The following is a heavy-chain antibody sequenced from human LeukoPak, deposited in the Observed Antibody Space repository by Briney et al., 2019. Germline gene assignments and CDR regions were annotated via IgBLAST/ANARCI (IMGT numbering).Heavy chain of an antibody. D-gene: IGHD3-10*01. CDR2: INPNSGGT. CDR3: ARDRVPAFYYYGSGSYYRTDGMDV. CDR1: GYTFTGYY. V-gene: IGHV1-2*02. Sequence: ASVKVSCKASGYTFTGYYMHWLRQAPGQGLEWMGWINPNSGGTNYAQKFQGRVTMTRDTSISTAYMGLSRLRSDDTAVYYCARDRVPAFYYYGSGSYYRTDGMDVWGQGTTVTVSS. J-gene: IGHJ6*02.